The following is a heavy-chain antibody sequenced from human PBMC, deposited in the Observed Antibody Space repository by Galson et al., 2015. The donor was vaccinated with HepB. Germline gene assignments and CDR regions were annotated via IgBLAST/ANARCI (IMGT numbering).Heavy chain of an antibody. CDR2: ISTSSVTT. CDR1: GFTFRYYT. V-gene: IGHV3-48*02. Sequence: SLRLSCAASGFTFRYYTMHWVRQAPGKGPEWVSSISTSSVTTYYADSMKGRLTISRDNAKNLLYLQMNSLRDDDTAVYYGARGATLNYAMDVWGQGTTVTVSS. J-gene: IGHJ6*02. CDR3: ARGATLNYAMDV.